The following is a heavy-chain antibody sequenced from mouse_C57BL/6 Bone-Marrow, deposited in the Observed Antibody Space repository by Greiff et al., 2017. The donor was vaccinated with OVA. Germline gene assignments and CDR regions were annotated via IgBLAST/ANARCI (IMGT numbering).Heavy chain of an antibody. CDR1: GFTFSNYW. Sequence: EVKLMESGGGLVQPGGSMKLSCVASGFTFSNYWMNWVRQSPEKGLEWVAQIRLKSDNYATHYAESVKGRFTISRDDSKSSVYLQMNNLRAEDTGIYYCTTVVARYFDVWGTGTTVTVSS. D-gene: IGHD1-1*01. V-gene: IGHV6-3*01. CDR3: TTVVARYFDV. CDR2: IRLKSDNYAT. J-gene: IGHJ1*03.